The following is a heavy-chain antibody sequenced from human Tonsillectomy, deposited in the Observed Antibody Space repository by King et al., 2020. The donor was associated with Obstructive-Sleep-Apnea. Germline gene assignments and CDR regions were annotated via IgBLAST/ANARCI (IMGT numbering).Heavy chain of an antibody. J-gene: IGHJ4*02. CDR3: ARPISGTTRPGDY. CDR2: IKQDGSEK. CDR1: GFTFSSYW. D-gene: IGHD1-1*01. V-gene: IGHV3-7*01. Sequence: VQLVQSGGGLVQPGGSLRLSCAASGFTFSSYWMSWVRQAPGKGLEWVANIKQDGSEKYYVDSVKGRFTISRDNAKNSLYLQMNSLRAEDPAVYYCARPISGTTRPGDYWGQGTLVTVSS.